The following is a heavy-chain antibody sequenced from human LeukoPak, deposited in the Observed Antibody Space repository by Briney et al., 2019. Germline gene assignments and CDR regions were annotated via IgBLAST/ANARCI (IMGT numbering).Heavy chain of an antibody. CDR1: GDSVSSNSAA. J-gene: IGHJ6*02. D-gene: IGHD3-3*01. CDR3: ARSPGNGVLRFLEWFVGYYYGMDV. CDR2: TYYRSKWYN. Sequence: PSQTLSLTCAISGDSVSSNSAAWNWIRQSPSRGLEWLGRTYYRSKWYNDYAVSVKSRITINQDTSKNQLSLQLNSVSPEDTGVYYCARSPGNGVLRFLEWFVGYYYGMDVWGQGITVTVSS. V-gene: IGHV6-1*01.